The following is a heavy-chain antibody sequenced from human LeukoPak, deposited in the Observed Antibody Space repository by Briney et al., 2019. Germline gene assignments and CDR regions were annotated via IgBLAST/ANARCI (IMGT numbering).Heavy chain of an antibody. CDR2: IYYSGST. CDR1: GGSISSYY. Sequence: SETLSLTCTVSGGSISSYYWSWIRQPPGKGLEWIGYIYYSGSTNYNPSLKSRVTISVDTSKNQFFLKLSSVTAADTAVYYCARELAAAGTVWGQGTLVTVSS. D-gene: IGHD6-13*01. V-gene: IGHV4-59*01. J-gene: IGHJ4*02. CDR3: ARELAAAGTV.